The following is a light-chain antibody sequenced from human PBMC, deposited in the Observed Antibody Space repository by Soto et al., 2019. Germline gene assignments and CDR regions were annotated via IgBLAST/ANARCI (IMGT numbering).Light chain of an antibody. Sequence: DIQITQSPSTLSASVVDRVTTTCRATQSVGSWLAWYQQKPGKVPKLLIYKASSLETGVPSRFSGSGSGAEFTLTINSLQPDDFATYYCQQYKSYGLWTFGQGTKVDIK. J-gene: IGKJ1*01. CDR2: KAS. CDR1: QSVGSW. CDR3: QQYKSYGLWT. V-gene: IGKV1-5*03.